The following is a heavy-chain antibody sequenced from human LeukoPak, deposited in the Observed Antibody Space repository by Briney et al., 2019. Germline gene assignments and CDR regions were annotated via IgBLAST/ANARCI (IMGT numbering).Heavy chain of an antibody. J-gene: IGHJ4*02. CDR2: IWYDGSNK. V-gene: IGHV3-33*08. CDR1: GFTFSSYA. D-gene: IGHD4-17*01. Sequence: GRSLRLSCAASGFTFSSYAMHWVRQAPGKGLEWVAVIWYDGSNKYYADSVKGRFTISRDNSKNTLYLQMNSLRAEDTAVYYCARGYGDHFDYWGQGTLVTVSS. CDR3: ARGYGDHFDY.